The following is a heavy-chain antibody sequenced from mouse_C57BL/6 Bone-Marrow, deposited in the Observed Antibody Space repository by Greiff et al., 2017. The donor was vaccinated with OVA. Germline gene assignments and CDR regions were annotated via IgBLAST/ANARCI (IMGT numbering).Heavy chain of an antibody. CDR2: INPNYGTT. Sequence: EVQLQQSGPELVKPGASVKISCKASGYSFTDYNMNWVKQSNGKSLEWIGVINPNYGTTSYNQKFKGKATLTVDQSSSTAYMQLNSLTSEDTAVYYCARRIFYYGSSPPWSFDVWGTGTTVTVSS. CDR1: GYSFTDYN. J-gene: IGHJ1*03. D-gene: IGHD1-1*01. CDR3: ARRIFYYGSSPPWSFDV. V-gene: IGHV1-39*01.